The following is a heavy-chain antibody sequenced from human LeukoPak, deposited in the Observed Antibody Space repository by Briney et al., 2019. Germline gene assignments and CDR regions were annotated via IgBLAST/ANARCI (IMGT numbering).Heavy chain of an antibody. D-gene: IGHD6-19*01. V-gene: IGHV4-59*01. CDR1: GRSLSSYY. J-gene: IGHJ4*02. CDR2: IYYSGNT. CDR3: ARAVAGTFY. Sequence: SETLSLTCTVSGRSLSSYYWSWIRQPPGKGLEWIGYIYYSGNTNYNPSLKSRVTISVDTSKNQFSLKLSSVTAADTVVYYCARAVAGTFYWGQGTLVTVSS.